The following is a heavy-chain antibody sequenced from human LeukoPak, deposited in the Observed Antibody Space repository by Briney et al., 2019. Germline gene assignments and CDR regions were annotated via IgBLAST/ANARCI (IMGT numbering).Heavy chain of an antibody. CDR1: GGSISSGGYS. CDR3: AQDSHYYYYMDV. CDR2: IYHSGST. Sequence: SETLSLTCAVSGGSISSGGYSWSWIRQPPGKGLEWIGYIYHSGSTYYNPSLKSRVTMSVDTSKNQFSLKLSSVTAADTAVYYCAQDSHYYYYMDVWGKGTTVTVSS. V-gene: IGHV4-30-2*01. J-gene: IGHJ6*03.